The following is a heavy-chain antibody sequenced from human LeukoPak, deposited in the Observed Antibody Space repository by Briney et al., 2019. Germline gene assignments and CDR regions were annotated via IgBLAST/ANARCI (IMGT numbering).Heavy chain of an antibody. CDR3: AKERRRVDTEMVRSYYFEN. D-gene: IGHD5-18*01. CDR2: ITGNGATT. CDR1: GFAFSSTYW. V-gene: IGHV3-23*01. J-gene: IGHJ4*02. Sequence: GGSLRLSCVGSGFAFSSTYWMTWVRQTPGKGLEWVSSITGNGATTYYSDSVKGRFTISRDNSRNTLSLQMSSLRVEDTAVYYCAKERRRVDTEMVRSYYFENWGQGTLVTVSS.